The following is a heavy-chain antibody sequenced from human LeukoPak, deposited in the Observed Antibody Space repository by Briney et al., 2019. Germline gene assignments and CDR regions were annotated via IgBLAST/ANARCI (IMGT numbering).Heavy chain of an antibody. CDR1: GFTFITYA. J-gene: IGHJ4*03. V-gene: IGHV3-30*04. D-gene: IGHD4-11*01. Sequence: PGRSLRLSCAAPGFTFITYAMHWDRQAPGKGLEWVAVISDDGSNKYYADSVKGRFTLSRDNSKNTLYLRMNSPRPEEAAVYFCTSARGYSNYDSDYTGHGTLCTASS. CDR3: TSARGYSNYDSDY. CDR2: ISDDGSNK.